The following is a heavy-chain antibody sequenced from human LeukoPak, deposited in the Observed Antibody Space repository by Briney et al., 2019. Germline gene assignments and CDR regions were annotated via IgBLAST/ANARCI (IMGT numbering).Heavy chain of an antibody. CDR1: GFTFSNAW. CDR2: IKSKTDGGTT. D-gene: IGHD3-3*01. J-gene: IGHJ4*02. V-gene: IGHV3-15*01. CDR3: TTKGITIFGVAIDY. Sequence: GGSLRLSCAASGFTFSNAWMSWVRQAPGKGLEWVGRIKSKTDGGTTDYAAPVKGRFTISRDGSKNTLYLQMNSLKTEDTAVYYCTTKGITIFGVAIDYWGQETLVTVSS.